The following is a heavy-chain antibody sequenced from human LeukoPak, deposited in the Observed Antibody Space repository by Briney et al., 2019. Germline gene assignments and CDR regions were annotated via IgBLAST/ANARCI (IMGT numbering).Heavy chain of an antibody. CDR3: ARIYDSSGYVFDS. Sequence: PGGSLRLSCAASGFTFSSYEMNWVRQAPGKGLEWVSYISSSGSTIYYADSVKSRFTISRDNAKNSLYLQMNSLRAEDTAVYYCARIYDSSGYVFDSWGQGTLVTVSS. CDR1: GFTFSSYE. D-gene: IGHD3-22*01. J-gene: IGHJ4*02. CDR2: ISSSGSTI. V-gene: IGHV3-48*03.